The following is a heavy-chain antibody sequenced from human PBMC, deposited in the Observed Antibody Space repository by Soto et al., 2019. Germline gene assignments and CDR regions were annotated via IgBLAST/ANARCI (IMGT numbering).Heavy chain of an antibody. CDR3: AKDSPYYYDSTDSVGAFDM. J-gene: IGHJ3*02. V-gene: IGHV3-23*01. CDR2: ISGGGGSA. Sequence: EVQLLESGGDLVQPGGSLRLSCAASAFTFSSYAMSWVRQAPGKGLEWVSTISGGGGSAYYAASVEGRFTISRDNSKNTLVLQMNSLRAEDTAVYYCAKDSPYYYDSTDSVGAFDMWGQGTMVTVSS. D-gene: IGHD3-22*01. CDR1: AFTFSSYA.